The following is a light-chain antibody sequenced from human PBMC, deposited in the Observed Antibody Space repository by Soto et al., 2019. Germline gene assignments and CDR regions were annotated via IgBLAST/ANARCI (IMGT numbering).Light chain of an antibody. CDR1: QSICSW. J-gene: IGKJ2*01. V-gene: IGKV1-5*03. CDR2: TAT. Sequence: DIQMTQSPSPLSASVGDGVTITCRASQSICSWLAWYHQRPGKAPTLLIYTATNLQTGVQSRFSGSASGTDFSLTISILQPVDSATYYCQQYTAFQYTFGQGTKVEI. CDR3: QQYTAFQYT.